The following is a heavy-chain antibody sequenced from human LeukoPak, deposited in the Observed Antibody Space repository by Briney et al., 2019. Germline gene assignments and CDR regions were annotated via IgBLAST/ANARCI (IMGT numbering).Heavy chain of an antibody. V-gene: IGHV4-61*02. CDR1: GGSISSGSYY. D-gene: IGHD3-10*01. J-gene: IGHJ6*03. Sequence: SQTLSLTCTVSGGSISSGSYYWSWIRQPAGKGLEWIGRIYTSGSTNYNPSLKSRVTISVDTSKNQFSLKLSSVTAADTAVYYCARGLAGSGSYYALAYYYYMDVWGKGTTVTISS. CDR2: IYTSGST. CDR3: ARGLAGSGSYYALAYYYYMDV.